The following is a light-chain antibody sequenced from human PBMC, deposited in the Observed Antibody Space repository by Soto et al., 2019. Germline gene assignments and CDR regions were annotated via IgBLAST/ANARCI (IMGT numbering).Light chain of an antibody. Sequence: EIVLTQSPGTLSLSPGERATLSCRASQSISSNLAWYQQKPGQAPRLLIYGVSSRATGIPDRFSGGGSGTDFTLTISSLEPEDFAVYYCQQRSNWPRTFGQGTKVDIK. CDR2: GVS. CDR3: QQRSNWPRT. CDR1: QSISSN. V-gene: IGKV3-11*01. J-gene: IGKJ1*01.